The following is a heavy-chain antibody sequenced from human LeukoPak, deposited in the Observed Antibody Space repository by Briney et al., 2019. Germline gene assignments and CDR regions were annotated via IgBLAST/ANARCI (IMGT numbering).Heavy chain of an antibody. J-gene: IGHJ4*02. CDR2: MSGGVGST. D-gene: IGHD6-13*01. Sequence: GGSLRLSCAASGFTFSSYPMSWVRQAPGKGLEWVSAMSGGVGSTYYADSVKGRFTISRDNAKNTLYLQMNSLRAEDTAVYYCARGASGSSWFGGFDFWGQGTLVTVSS. CDR1: GFTFSSYP. CDR3: ARGASGSSWFGGFDF. V-gene: IGHV3-23*01.